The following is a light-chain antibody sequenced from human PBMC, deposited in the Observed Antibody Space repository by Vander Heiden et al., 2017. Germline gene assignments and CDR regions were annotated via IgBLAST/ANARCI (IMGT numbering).Light chain of an antibody. J-gene: IGLJ2*01. CDR2: KDS. CDR1: ALPKQY. CDR3: QSADSSGTSWV. Sequence: ARITCSGDALPKQYAYWYQQKPGQAPVLVIYKDSERPSGIPERFSGSSSGTTVTLTISGVQAEDEADYYCQSADSSGTSWVFGGGTKLTVL. V-gene: IGLV3-25*03.